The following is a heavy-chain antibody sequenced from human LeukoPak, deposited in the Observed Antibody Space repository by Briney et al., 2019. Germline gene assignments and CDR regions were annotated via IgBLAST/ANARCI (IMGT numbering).Heavy chain of an antibody. CDR3: AKSVGWVKYYFDY. Sequence: GGSLTLSCAASGITFNNYAMSWLRQAPGKALEWVSDISGSGGVTHYADSVKCRFTISRENSKNTLYLQMNSLGAEDTAVYYCAKSVGWVKYYFDYWGQGTLVTVSS. V-gene: IGHV3-23*01. CDR1: GITFNNYA. CDR2: ISGSGGVT. J-gene: IGHJ4*02. D-gene: IGHD6-19*01.